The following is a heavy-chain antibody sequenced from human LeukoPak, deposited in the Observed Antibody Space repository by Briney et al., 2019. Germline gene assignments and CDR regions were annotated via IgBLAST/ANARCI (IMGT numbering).Heavy chain of an antibody. CDR3: AKDLGQWLVRGSIDY. Sequence: GGSLRLSCAASGFTFSSYGMHWVRQAPGKGLEWVAVISYDGSNKYYADSVKGRFTISRDNSKNTLYLQMNSLRAEDTAVYYCAKDLGQWLVRGSIDYWGQGTLVTVSS. V-gene: IGHV3-30*18. D-gene: IGHD6-19*01. CDR2: ISYDGSNK. CDR1: GFTFSSYG. J-gene: IGHJ4*02.